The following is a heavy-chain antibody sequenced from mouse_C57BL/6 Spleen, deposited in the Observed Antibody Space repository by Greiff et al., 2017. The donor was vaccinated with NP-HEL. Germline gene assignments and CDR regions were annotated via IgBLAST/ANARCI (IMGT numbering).Heavy chain of an antibody. CDR2: ISSGSSTI. V-gene: IGHV5-17*01. D-gene: IGHD1-1*01. CDR3: ARVYYGSSQGAMDY. CDR1: GFTFSDYG. Sequence: EVKVEESGGGLVKPGGSLKLSCAASGFTFSDYGMHWVRQAPEKGLEWVAYISSGSSTIYYADTVKGRFTISRDNAKNTLFLQMNSLRSEDTAMYYCARVYYGSSQGAMDYWGQGTSVTVSS. J-gene: IGHJ4*01.